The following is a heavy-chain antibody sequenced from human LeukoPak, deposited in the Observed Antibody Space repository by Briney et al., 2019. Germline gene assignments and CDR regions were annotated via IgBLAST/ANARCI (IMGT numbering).Heavy chain of an antibody. CDR3: ARGAYYYDSSGYYTY. V-gene: IGHV3-30-3*01. Sequence: GGSLRLSCAASGFTFSSYAMHWVRQAPGKGLEWVAVISYDGSNKYYADSVKGRFTISRDNSKNTLYLQMNSLRAEGTAVYYCARGAYYYDSSGYYTYWGQGTLVTVSS. CDR1: GFTFSSYA. J-gene: IGHJ4*02. D-gene: IGHD3-22*01. CDR2: ISYDGSNK.